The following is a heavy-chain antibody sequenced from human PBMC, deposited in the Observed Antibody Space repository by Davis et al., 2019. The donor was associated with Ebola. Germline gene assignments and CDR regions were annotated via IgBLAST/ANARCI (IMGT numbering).Heavy chain of an antibody. Sequence: PGGSLRLSCAASGFSLRSCAMSWVRQAPGKGLEWVSGIGSDSGTHYAHSVKGRFTISRDDSKNTLYLQMNTLRAEDTAVYFCARDGSVYSTASLDSWGQGTLVTVSS. V-gene: IGHV3-23*01. D-gene: IGHD6-6*01. CDR2: IGSDSGT. CDR1: GFSLRSCA. CDR3: ARDGSVYSTASLDS. J-gene: IGHJ5*01.